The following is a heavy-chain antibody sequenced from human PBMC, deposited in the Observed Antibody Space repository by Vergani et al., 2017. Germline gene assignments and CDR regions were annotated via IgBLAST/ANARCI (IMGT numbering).Heavy chain of an antibody. J-gene: IGHJ4*02. CDR1: GGSISSYY. CDR3: ATYDSSGYYGTFDY. CDR2: IYYSGST. V-gene: IGHV4-59*01. D-gene: IGHD3-22*01. Sequence: QVQLQESGPGLVKPSETLSLTCTVSGGSISSYYWSWIRQPPGKGREWIGYIYYSGSTNYNPSLKSRVTISVDTSKNQFSLKLSSVTAADTAVYYCATYDSSGYYGTFDYWGQGTLVTVSS.